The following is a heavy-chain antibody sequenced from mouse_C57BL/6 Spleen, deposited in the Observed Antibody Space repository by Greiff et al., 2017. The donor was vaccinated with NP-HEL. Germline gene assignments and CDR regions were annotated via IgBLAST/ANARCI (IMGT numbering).Heavy chain of an antibody. D-gene: IGHD1-1*01. V-gene: IGHV5-17*01. CDR3: ARRDYYGSHYFDY. J-gene: IGHJ2*01. Sequence: EVQRVESGGGLVKPGGSLKLSCAASGFTFSDYGMHWVRQAPEKGLEWVAYISSGSSTIYYADTVKGRFTISRDNAKNTLFLQMTSLRSEDTAMYYCARRDYYGSHYFDYWGQGTTLTVSS. CDR1: GFTFSDYG. CDR2: ISSGSSTI.